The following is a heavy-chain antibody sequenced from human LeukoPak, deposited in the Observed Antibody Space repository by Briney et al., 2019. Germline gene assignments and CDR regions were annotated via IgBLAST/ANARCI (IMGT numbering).Heavy chain of an antibody. CDR1: GGSISSSSYC. V-gene: IGHV4-39*01. J-gene: IGHJ4*02. Sequence: SETLSLTCTVSGGSISSSSYCWGWIRQPPGKGLEWIGSIYYSGSTYYNPSLKSRVTISVDTSKNQFSLKLSSVTAADTAVYYCARGGYDYWGQGTLVTVSS. CDR3: ARGGYDY. D-gene: IGHD3-22*01. CDR2: IYYSGST.